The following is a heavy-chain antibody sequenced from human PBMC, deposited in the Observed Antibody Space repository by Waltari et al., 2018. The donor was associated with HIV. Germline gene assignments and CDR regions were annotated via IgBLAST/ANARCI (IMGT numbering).Heavy chain of an antibody. V-gene: IGHV3-21*04. CDR2: IRRASNEK. J-gene: IGHJ4*01. CDR1: GFEFRHYS. D-gene: IGHD3-10*01. CDR3: VRDDPGYGPIDY. Sequence: VYLVESGGGVVKTGGSIRLTCEASGFEFRHYSFNWVRRRPARGLELVASIRRASNEKHYVDSVRGRFVISRDDSESSVYLQMDSLREEDTATYFCVRDDPGYGPIDYWGQGTLVTV.